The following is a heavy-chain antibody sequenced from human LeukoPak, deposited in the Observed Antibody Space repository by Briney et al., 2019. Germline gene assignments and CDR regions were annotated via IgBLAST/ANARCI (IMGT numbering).Heavy chain of an antibody. Sequence: SETLSLTCTVSGGSISSYYWSWIRQPPGKGLEWIGYIYYSGSTNYNPSLESRVTISVDTSKNQFSLKLSSVTAADTAVYYCAREGGYYQDSWYFDLWGRGTLVTVSS. V-gene: IGHV4-59*01. CDR2: IYYSGST. J-gene: IGHJ2*01. D-gene: IGHD3-3*01. CDR3: AREGGYYQDSWYFDL. CDR1: GGSISSYY.